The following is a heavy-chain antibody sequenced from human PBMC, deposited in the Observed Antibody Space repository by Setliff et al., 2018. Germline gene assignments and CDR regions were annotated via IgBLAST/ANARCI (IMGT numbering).Heavy chain of an antibody. J-gene: IGHJ6*03. V-gene: IGHV7-4-1*02. CDR1: GYTFSSYA. CDR3: ARGEYTSLPSGVYYHMDV. D-gene: IGHD6-6*01. CDR2: INTNTGNP. Sequence: ASVKVSCKASGYTFSSYAMNWVRQAPGQGLEWMGWINTNTGNPTYAQGFTGRFVFSLDTSVSTTYLQISGLKAEDTAVYYCARGEYTSLPSGVYYHMDVWGKGTTVTVSS.